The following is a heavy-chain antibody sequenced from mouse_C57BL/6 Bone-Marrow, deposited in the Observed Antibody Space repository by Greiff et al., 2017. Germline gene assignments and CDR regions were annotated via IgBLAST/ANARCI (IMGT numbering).Heavy chain of an antibody. D-gene: IGHD1-1*01. CDR1: GYTFTSYW. V-gene: IGHV1-7*01. CDR3: ARDYYGSRVAWFAY. CDR2: INPSSGYT. Sequence: VQGVESGAELAKPGASVKLSCKASGYTFTSYWMHWVKQRPGQGLEWIGYINPSSGYTKYNQKFKDKATLTADKSSSTAYMQLSSLTYEDSAVYYCARDYYGSRVAWFAYGGQGTLVTVSA. J-gene: IGHJ3*01.